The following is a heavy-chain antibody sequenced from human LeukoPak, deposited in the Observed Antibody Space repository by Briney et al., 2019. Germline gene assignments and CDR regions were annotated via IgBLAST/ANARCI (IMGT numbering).Heavy chain of an antibody. CDR3: ARVGDGYNYRHDY. J-gene: IGHJ4*02. Sequence: GASVKVSCKASGYTFSTFGVSWVRQAPGQGLEWMGWISPYDGNTNYAQKFQGRVTMTTDTSTNTAYMQLRSLRSDDTAVYYCARVGDGYNYRHDYWGQGTLVTVSS. V-gene: IGHV1-18*01. D-gene: IGHD5-24*01. CDR1: GYTFSTFG. CDR2: ISPYDGNT.